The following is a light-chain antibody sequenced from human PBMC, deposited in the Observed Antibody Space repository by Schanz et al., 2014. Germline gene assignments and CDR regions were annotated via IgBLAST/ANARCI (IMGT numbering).Light chain of an antibody. CDR2: EVN. CDR3: AAWDDSLNGWV. J-gene: IGLJ3*02. Sequence: QSALTQPASVSGSPGQSITISCTGTTNDVGFYNYVSWYQQLPGKAPKLMIYEVNKRPSGVPDRFSGSKSGNTASLTVSGLQAEDEADYYCAAWDDSLNGWVFGGGTKLTVL. CDR1: TNDVGFYNY. V-gene: IGLV2-8*01.